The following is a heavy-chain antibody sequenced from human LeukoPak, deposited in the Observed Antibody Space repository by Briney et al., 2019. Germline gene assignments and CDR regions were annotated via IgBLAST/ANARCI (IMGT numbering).Heavy chain of an antibody. D-gene: IGHD3-22*01. CDR3: ARDLWYYDSSGPLDDY. CDR1: GFTFSSYS. Sequence: PGGSLRLSCAASGFTFSSYSMNWVRQAPGKGLEWVSSISSSSSYIYYADSVKGRFTISRDNAKNSLYLQMNSLRAEDTAVYYCARDLWYYDSSGPLDDYWGQGTLVTVSS. J-gene: IGHJ4*02. V-gene: IGHV3-21*01. CDR2: ISSSSSYI.